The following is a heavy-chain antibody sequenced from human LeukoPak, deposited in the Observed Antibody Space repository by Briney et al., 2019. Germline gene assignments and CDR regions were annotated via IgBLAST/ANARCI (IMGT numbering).Heavy chain of an antibody. Sequence: GGSLRLSCAASGFTFSSYAMSWVRQAPGKGLEWVSAISGSGGSTYYADSVKGRFTISRDNSKNTLYLQMNSLRAEDTAVYYYAKERAALKTAEYFQHWGQGTLVTVSS. J-gene: IGHJ1*01. CDR3: AKERAALKTAEYFQH. D-gene: IGHD6-6*01. CDR2: ISGSGGST. CDR1: GFTFSSYA. V-gene: IGHV3-23*01.